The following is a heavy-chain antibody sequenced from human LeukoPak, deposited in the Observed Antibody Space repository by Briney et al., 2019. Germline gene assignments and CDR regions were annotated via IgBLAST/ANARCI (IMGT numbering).Heavy chain of an antibody. V-gene: IGHV3-49*04. J-gene: IGHJ4*02. CDR3: TRETYCGGDCYSRGYFDS. CDR1: GFRFGDYA. CDR2: IRSNSYGGAT. D-gene: IGHD2-21*01. Sequence: PGGSLRLSCTPSGFRFGDYAMSWVRQAPGKGLEWVGFIRSNSYGGATEYAASVKGRFAISRDDSTSIAYLQMNSLKTEDTAVYYCTRETYCGGDCYSRGYFDSWGQGTLVTVSS.